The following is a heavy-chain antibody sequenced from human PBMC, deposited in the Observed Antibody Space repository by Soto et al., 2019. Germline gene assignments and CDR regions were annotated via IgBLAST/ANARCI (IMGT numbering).Heavy chain of an antibody. CDR1: GGSFSGYY. V-gene: IGHV4-34*01. Sequence: SETLSLTCAVYGGSFSGYYWSWIRQPPGKGLEWIGEINHSGSTNYNPSLKSRVTISVDTSKNQFSLKLSSVTAADTAVYYCARGDSSSSYFDYWGQGTLVTVSS. J-gene: IGHJ4*02. CDR2: INHSGST. CDR3: ARGDSSSSYFDY. D-gene: IGHD6-6*01.